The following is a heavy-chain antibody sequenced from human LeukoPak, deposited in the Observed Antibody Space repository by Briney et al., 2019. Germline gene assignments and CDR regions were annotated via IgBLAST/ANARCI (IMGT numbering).Heavy chain of an antibody. CDR1: GYTFTSYG. CDR3: ARGTIVATIQAYYYYMDV. CDR2: ISAYNGNT. D-gene: IGHD5-12*01. V-gene: IGHV1-18*01. J-gene: IGHJ6*03. Sequence: ASVKVSCNASGYTFTSYGISWVRQAPGQGLEWMGWISAYNGNTNYAQKLQGRVTMTTDTSTSTAYMELRSLRSDDTTVYYCARGTIVATIQAYYYYMDVWGKGTTVTISS.